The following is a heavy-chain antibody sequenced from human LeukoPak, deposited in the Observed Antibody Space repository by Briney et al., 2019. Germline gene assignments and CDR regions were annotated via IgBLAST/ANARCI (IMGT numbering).Heavy chain of an antibody. CDR2: IYPGDSDT. CDR1: GYSFTSYW. V-gene: IGHV5-51*01. D-gene: IGHD3-16*01. Sequence: GESLKISCKGSGYSFTSYWIGWVRPMPGKGLEWMGIIYPGDSDTRYSPSFQGQVTISADKSISTAYLQWSSLKASDTAMYYCARRGTEKYYYYGMDVWGKGTTVTVSS. CDR3: ARRGTEKYYYYGMDV. J-gene: IGHJ6*04.